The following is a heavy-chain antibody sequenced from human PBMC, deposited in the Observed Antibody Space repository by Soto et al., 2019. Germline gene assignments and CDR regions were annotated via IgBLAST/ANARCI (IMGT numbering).Heavy chain of an antibody. V-gene: IGHV4-39*01. CDR3: ARLEGLATISYYFDF. CDR2: IYYRGNT. Sequence: QLQESGPGLVKPSETLSLTCSVSGDSINSDKYYWGWIRQPPGKGLEWIGSIYYRGNTYYNPSLQTRGNISLDKSKSQFSLRLNSVTAADSAVYFCARLEGLATISYYFDFWGHGAQVTVSS. CDR1: GDSINSDKYY. J-gene: IGHJ4*01. D-gene: IGHD3-9*01.